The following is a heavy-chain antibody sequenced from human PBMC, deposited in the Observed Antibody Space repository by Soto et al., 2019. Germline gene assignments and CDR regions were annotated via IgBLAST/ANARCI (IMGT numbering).Heavy chain of an antibody. D-gene: IGHD3-22*01. CDR2: IADSGTT. Sequence: NPGETLSLTCTVSGSSISSYYLTWIRQPPGKGLEWIGYIADSGTTNYSPSLKGRVTISTDTSKNQFSLKLISVTAADTAVYYCARSPTGYYYDSSSYSTDNWGQGTLVTVSS. CDR3: ARSPTGYYYDSSSYSTDN. CDR1: GSSISSYY. V-gene: IGHV4-59*01. J-gene: IGHJ4*02.